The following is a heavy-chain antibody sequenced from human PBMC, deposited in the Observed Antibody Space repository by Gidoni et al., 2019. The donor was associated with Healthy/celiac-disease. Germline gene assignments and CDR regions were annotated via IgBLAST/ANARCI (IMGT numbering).Heavy chain of an antibody. J-gene: IGHJ4*02. V-gene: IGHV1-69*01. Sequence: QVQLVQPGAEGKKPGSSVKVAGKAAGGTFSSEAISWVLQAPGPGLEWMGGIIPIFGSANSAQKFQGRVTITADESTSTAYMGLSSLRSEYTAVYYCSRVGDGYSGGYWGQGTLVTVSS. CDR1: GGTFSSEA. CDR3: SRVGDGYSGGY. CDR2: IIPIFGSA. D-gene: IGHD5-18*01.